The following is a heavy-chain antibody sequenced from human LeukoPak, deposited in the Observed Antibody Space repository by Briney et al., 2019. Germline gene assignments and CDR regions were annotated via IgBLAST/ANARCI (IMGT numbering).Heavy chain of an antibody. V-gene: IGHV3-66*01. D-gene: IGHD6-13*01. Sequence: GWSLRLSCAASGFIVSSNYMSWVRQAAGKGLEGVSVIYSGGSTYYADSVKGRFTISRDNPKNTLYLQMNSLRAEDTAVYYCASPEGYSSSWYYFDYWGQGTLVTVSS. CDR2: IYSGGST. CDR3: ASPEGYSSSWYYFDY. J-gene: IGHJ4*02. CDR1: GFIVSSNY.